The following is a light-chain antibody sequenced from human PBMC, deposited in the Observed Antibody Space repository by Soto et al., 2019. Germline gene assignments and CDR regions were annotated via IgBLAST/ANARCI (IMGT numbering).Light chain of an antibody. CDR3: QQRGSSAPYT. CDR2: GAS. J-gene: IGKJ2*01. V-gene: IGKV3-11*01. CDR1: QSVRSY. Sequence: EIVLTQSPATLSLSPGERATLSCRASQSVRSYLAWYQQRPGQAPRLLIYGASNRATGVPARFSGSGSGTDFTLTISSLEPEDFAVYYCQQRGSSAPYTFVQGTKLEIK.